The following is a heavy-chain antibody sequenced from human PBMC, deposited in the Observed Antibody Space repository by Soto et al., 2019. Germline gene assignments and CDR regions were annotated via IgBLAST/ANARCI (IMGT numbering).Heavy chain of an antibody. V-gene: IGHV1-18*01. CDR3: ARGGETVLIGPSYYYGMDV. Sequence: QVQLVQSGAEVKKPGASVKVSCKASGYTFTSYGISWVRQAPGQGLEWMGWISAYNGNTNYAQKLQGRVTMTTDTSTGTAYMELRSLRSDDTVVYYCARGGETVLIGPSYYYGMDVWGQGTTVTVSS. CDR2: ISAYNGNT. CDR1: GYTFTSYG. D-gene: IGHD2-8*01. J-gene: IGHJ6*02.